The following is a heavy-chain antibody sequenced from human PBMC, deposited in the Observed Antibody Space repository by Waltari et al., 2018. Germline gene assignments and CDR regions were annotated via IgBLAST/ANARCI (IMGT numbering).Heavy chain of an antibody. CDR3: AREDYYDSSGSLDY. CDR1: GGSISSYY. D-gene: IGHD3-22*01. Sequence: QVQLQESGPGLVKPSETLSLTCTVSGGSISSYYWSWIRQPAGKGLEWIGRIYTSGSTNYNPSLKSRVTMSVDTSKNQFSLKLSSVTAADTAAYYCAREDYYDSSGSLDYWGQGTLVTVSS. J-gene: IGHJ4*02. V-gene: IGHV4-4*07. CDR2: IYTSGST.